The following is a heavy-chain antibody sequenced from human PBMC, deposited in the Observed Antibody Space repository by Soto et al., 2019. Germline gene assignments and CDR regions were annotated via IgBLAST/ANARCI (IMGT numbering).Heavy chain of an antibody. Sequence: ASVKVSCKVSGYTLTELSMHCVRQAPGKGREWMGGFDPEDGEKIYAQKFQGRVTMTEDTSTDTAYMELSSLRSEDTAVYYCATSIRAVYCGSGSYYNEFDYWGQGTLVTVSS. CDR1: GYTLTELS. D-gene: IGHD3-10*01. CDR3: ATSIRAVYCGSGSYYNEFDY. J-gene: IGHJ4*02. CDR2: FDPEDGEK. V-gene: IGHV1-24*01.